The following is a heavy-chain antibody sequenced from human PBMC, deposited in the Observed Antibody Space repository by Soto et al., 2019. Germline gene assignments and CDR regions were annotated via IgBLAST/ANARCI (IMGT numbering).Heavy chain of an antibody. D-gene: IGHD5-12*01. CDR1: GASLSDNY. J-gene: IGHJ4*02. V-gene: IGHV4-34*01. CDR2: INHSGNT. Sequence: SETLSLTCAVYGASLSDNYCNWLRQPPGKGLEWIGEINHSGNTNYNPSLRSRVTISIDTSKNQFSLKLSSVTAADTAVYYCARGDPEYSGYDLPFDYWGQGTLVTVSS. CDR3: ARGDPEYSGYDLPFDY.